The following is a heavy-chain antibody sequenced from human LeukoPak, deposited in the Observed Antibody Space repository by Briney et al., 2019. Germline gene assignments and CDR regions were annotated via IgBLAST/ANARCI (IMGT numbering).Heavy chain of an antibody. CDR2: IIPIFGTA. D-gene: IGHD6-19*01. J-gene: IGHJ4*02. CDR1: GGTFSSYA. V-gene: IGHV1-69*05. CDR3: ATSPSSGWYPDY. Sequence: SVKVSCKASGGTFSSYAISWVRQAPGQGLEWMGGIIPIFGTANYAQKFQGRVTITTDESTSTAYMELSSLRSEDTAVDYCATSPSSGWYPDYWGQGTLVTVSS.